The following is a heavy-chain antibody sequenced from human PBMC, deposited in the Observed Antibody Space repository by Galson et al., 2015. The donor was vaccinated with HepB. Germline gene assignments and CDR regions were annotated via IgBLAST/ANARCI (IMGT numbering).Heavy chain of an antibody. V-gene: IGHV2-26*01. CDR1: GFSLSNARMG. Sequence: PALVKPTQTLTLTCTVSGFSLSNARMGVSWIRQPPGKALEWLAHIFSNDEKSYSTSLKSRLTISKDTSKSQVVLTMTNMDPVDTATYYCARTHYDSSGYYYVGYWGQGTLVTVSS. CDR3: ARTHYDSSGYYYVGY. D-gene: IGHD3-22*01. CDR2: IFSNDEK. J-gene: IGHJ4*02.